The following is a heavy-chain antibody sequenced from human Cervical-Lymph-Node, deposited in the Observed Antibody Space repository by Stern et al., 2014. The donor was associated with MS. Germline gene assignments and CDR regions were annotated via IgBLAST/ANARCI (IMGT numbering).Heavy chain of an antibody. D-gene: IGHD1-26*01. CDR3: ARGGGLVGYFDY. Sequence: VQLGESGAEVKKPGSSVKVSCKASGDTFSSYAINWVRQVPGPGLEWMGGITPVFGTTNYAQKFQGRVTITADKSTNTAYMELMTLRSEDTAVYYCARGGGLVGYFDYWGQGTLVSVSS. CDR2: ITPVFGTT. V-gene: IGHV1-69*06. J-gene: IGHJ4*02. CDR1: GDTFSSYA.